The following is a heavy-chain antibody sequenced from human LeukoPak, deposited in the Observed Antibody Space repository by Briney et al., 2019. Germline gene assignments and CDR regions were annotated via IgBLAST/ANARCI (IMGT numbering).Heavy chain of an antibody. CDR3: ARGGRRGQDY. Sequence: SETLSLTCAVYGGSFSGYYWSWIRQPPGKGLEWIGEINHSGSTNHNPSLKSRVTISVDTSKNQFSLKLSSVTAADTAVYYCARGGRRGQDYWGQGTLVTVSS. J-gene: IGHJ4*02. CDR2: INHSGST. D-gene: IGHD3-10*01. CDR1: GGSFSGYY. V-gene: IGHV4-34*01.